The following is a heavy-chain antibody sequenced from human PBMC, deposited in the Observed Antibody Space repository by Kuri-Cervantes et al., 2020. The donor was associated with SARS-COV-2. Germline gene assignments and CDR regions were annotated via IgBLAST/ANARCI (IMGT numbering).Heavy chain of an antibody. CDR3: ARDLSPYYYYMDV. CDR2: ISYDGSNK. CDR1: GFTFSSYW. Sequence: GESLKISCAASGFTFSSYWMSWVRQAPGKGLEWVAVISYDGSNKYYADSVKGRFTISRDNSKNTLYLQMSSLRAEDTAVYYCARDLSPYYYYMDVWGKGTTVTVSS. V-gene: IGHV3-30-3*01. J-gene: IGHJ6*03. D-gene: IGHD2/OR15-2a*01.